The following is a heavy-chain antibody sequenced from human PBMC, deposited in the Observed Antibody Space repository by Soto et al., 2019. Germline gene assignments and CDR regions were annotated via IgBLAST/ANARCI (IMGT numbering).Heavy chain of an antibody. CDR3: ANGSWRGVVAVAGSDY. J-gene: IGHJ4*02. Sequence: SETLSLTCTVSGGSISSSSYYWGWIRQPPGKGLEWIGSIYYSGSTYYNPSLKSRVTISVDTSKNQFSLKLSSVTAADTAVYYCANGSWRGVVAVAGSDYWGQGTLVTVSS. CDR1: GGSISSSSYY. D-gene: IGHD6-19*01. V-gene: IGHV4-39*01. CDR2: IYYSGST.